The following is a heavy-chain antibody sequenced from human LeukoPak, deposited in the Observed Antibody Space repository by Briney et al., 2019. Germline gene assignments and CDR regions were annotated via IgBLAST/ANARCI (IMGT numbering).Heavy chain of an antibody. D-gene: IGHD3-10*01. CDR2: ISSSSSYI. CDR1: GFTFSSYS. J-gene: IGHJ4*02. V-gene: IGHV3-21*01. Sequence: PGGSLRLSCAASGFTFSSYSMNWVRRSRRKGLVWVSSISSSSSYIYYADSVKGRFTISRDNDKNALYLQMNSLRAEDTAVYYCARGRPMGADYWGQGTLVTVSS. CDR3: ARGRPMGADY.